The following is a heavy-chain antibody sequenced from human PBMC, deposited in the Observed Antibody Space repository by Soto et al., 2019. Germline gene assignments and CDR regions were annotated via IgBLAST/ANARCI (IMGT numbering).Heavy chain of an antibody. CDR2: IYYSGSS. J-gene: IGHJ6*02. CDR3: ARDHSVFDILTGYGYYYGMDV. D-gene: IGHD3-9*01. V-gene: IGHV4-30-4*01. CDR1: GGSISSGDYY. Sequence: PSETLSLTCTVSGGSISSGDYYWSWIRQPPGKGLEWIGYIYYSGSSYYHPSLKSRVTISVDTSKNQFSLKLSSVTAADTAVYYCARDHSVFDILTGYGYYYGMDVWGQGTTVTVSS.